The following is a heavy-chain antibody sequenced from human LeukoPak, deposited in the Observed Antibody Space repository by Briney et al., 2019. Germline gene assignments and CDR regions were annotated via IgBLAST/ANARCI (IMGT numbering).Heavy chain of an antibody. CDR1: GFTFSSYA. D-gene: IGHD3-3*01. J-gene: IGHJ4*02. CDR3: AKEGRSGYSLVSGLVDNY. Sequence: GGSLRLSCAASGFTFSSYAMSWVRQAPGKGLEWVSAISGSGGSTYYADSVKGRFTISRDNSKNTLYLQMNSLRAEDTAVYYCAKEGRSGYSLVSGLVDNYWGQGTLVTVSS. CDR2: ISGSGGST. V-gene: IGHV3-23*01.